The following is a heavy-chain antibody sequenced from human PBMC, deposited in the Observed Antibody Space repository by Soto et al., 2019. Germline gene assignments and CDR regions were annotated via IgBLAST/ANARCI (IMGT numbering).Heavy chain of an antibody. J-gene: IGHJ6*02. V-gene: IGHV6-1*01. CDR2: TYYRSKWYN. CDR1: GDSVSSNSAA. D-gene: IGHD1-1*01. Sequence: SQTLSLTCAISGDSVSSNSAAWNWIRQSPSRGLEWLGRTYYRSKWYNDYAVSVKSRITINPDTSKNQFSLQLNSVTPEDTAVYYCARAIAENWDVYYYYGMDVWGQGTTVTVSS. CDR3: ARAIAENWDVYYYYGMDV.